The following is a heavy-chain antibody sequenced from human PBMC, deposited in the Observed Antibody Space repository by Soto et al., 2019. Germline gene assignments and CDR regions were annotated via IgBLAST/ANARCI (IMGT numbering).Heavy chain of an antibody. Sequence: EVQLVESGGGLVQPGGSLRLSCAASGFTFSPYWIHWVRQAPGKGLVWVSRINGDGSSTNYADSVKGRFTISRDNAKNTVYLQMNSLRAEDTAVYYCARDTNWQPAYWGQGTLVTVSS. V-gene: IGHV3-74*01. J-gene: IGHJ4*02. D-gene: IGHD7-27*01. CDR2: INGDGSST. CDR1: GFTFSPYW. CDR3: ARDTNWQPAY.